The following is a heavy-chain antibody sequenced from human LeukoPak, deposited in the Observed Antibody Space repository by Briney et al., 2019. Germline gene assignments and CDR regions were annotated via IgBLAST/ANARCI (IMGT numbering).Heavy chain of an antibody. CDR3: ARTQSQSGSYRYYFGY. V-gene: IGHV4-4*07. D-gene: IGHD1-26*01. Sequence: SETLSLTCTVSGGSISNYCWSCIRQPAGKGLEWIGRICNSGSTNYNPSLKSRVTMSVNPSKNQFSLKLNSVTAADTAMYYCARTQSQSGSYRYYFGYWGQGTLVTVSS. J-gene: IGHJ4*02. CDR1: GGSISNYC. CDR2: ICNSGST.